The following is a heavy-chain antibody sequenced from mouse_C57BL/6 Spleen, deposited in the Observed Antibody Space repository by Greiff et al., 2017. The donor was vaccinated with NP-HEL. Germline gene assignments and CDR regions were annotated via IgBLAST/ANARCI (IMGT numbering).Heavy chain of an antibody. CDR3: ASHYYYGSSYGFAY. Sequence: EVKVVESGGGLVQPGGSLSLSCAASGFTFTDYYMSWVRQPPGKALEWLGFIRNKANGYTTEYSASVKGRFTISRDNSQSILYLQMNALRAEDSATYYCASHYYYGSSYGFAYWGQGTLVTVSA. J-gene: IGHJ3*01. D-gene: IGHD1-1*01. CDR1: GFTFTDYY. V-gene: IGHV7-3*01. CDR2: IRNKANGYTT.